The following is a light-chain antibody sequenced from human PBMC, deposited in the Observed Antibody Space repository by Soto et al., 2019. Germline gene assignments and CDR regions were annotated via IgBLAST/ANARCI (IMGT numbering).Light chain of an antibody. V-gene: IGKV1-39*01. Sequence: DIQMTQSPSSLSASVGDRVTITCRASLRISSDLNWFQQKPGKAPKVLIFGASSLQSGVPSRFSGSGSGTEFTLTISSLQREDSATYYCQQSYITPRTFGQGTKLEIK. J-gene: IGKJ2*01. CDR2: GAS. CDR1: LRISSD. CDR3: QQSYITPRT.